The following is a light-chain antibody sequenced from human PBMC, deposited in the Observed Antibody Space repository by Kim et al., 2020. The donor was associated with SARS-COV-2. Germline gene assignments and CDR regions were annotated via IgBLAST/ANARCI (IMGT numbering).Light chain of an antibody. CDR1: ELGDKY. CDR3: QAWDSGTAVV. J-gene: IGLJ2*01. CDR2: QEI. V-gene: IGLV3-1*01. Sequence: VSPGQTASITCSGDELGDKYVFWYQQKPGQSPVLVIYQEIKRPSGIPERFSASNFGNTATLTISGTQATDEADYYCQAWDSGTAVVFGEGTQLTVL.